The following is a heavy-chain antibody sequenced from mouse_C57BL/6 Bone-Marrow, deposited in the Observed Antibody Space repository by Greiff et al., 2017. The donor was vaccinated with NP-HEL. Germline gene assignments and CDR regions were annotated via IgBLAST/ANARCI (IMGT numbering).Heavy chain of an antibody. CDR1: GFTFSDYG. CDR2: ISNLAYSI. V-gene: IGHV5-15*01. CDR3: ARHNYGSNYFDY. D-gene: IGHD1-1*01. J-gene: IGHJ2*01. Sequence: EVQVVESGGGLVQPGGSLKLSCAASGFTFSDYGMAWVRQAPRKGPEGVAFISNLAYSIYYADTVTGRFTISIENAKNTLYLEMSSLRSEDTAMYYCARHNYGSNYFDYWGQGTTLTVSS.